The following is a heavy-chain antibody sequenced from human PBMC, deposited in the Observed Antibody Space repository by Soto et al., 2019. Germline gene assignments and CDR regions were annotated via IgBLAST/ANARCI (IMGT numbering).Heavy chain of an antibody. V-gene: IGHV3-73*02. CDR3: TRPSWDDAFDI. D-gene: IGHD1-26*01. J-gene: IGHJ3*02. CDR1: GFTVSGSA. CDR2: IRSTTNNYAT. Sequence: EVQLVESGGGLVQPGGSLKLSCAASGFTVSGSAVHWVRQASGKGLEWVGRIRSTTNNYATAYAASVRGRFTISRDDSKNTTYLQMNSLKTEDTAVYYWTRPSWDDAFDIWGQGTMVTVSS.